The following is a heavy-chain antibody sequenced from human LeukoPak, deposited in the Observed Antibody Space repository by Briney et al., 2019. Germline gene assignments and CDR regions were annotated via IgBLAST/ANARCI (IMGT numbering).Heavy chain of an antibody. Sequence: GGSLRLSCAASGFTFSDFAMIWVRQAPGKGLEWVAFIRYDGSNKYYADSVKGRFTISRDNSKNTLYLQMNSLRAEDTAVYYCAKDSFYYGSGSQIFDYWGQGTLVTVSS. V-gene: IGHV3-30*02. CDR1: GFTFSDFA. CDR3: AKDSFYYGSGSQIFDY. J-gene: IGHJ4*02. D-gene: IGHD3-10*01. CDR2: IRYDGSNK.